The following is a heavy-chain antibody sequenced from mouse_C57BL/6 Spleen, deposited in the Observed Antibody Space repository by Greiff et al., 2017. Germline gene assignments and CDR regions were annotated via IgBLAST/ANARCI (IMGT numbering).Heavy chain of an antibody. V-gene: IGHV3-6*01. CDR2: ISYDGSN. J-gene: IGHJ1*03. D-gene: IGHD1-1*01. CDR3: AREGYYYGSRDWYFDV. CDR1: GYSITSGYY. Sequence: EVKLMESGPGLVKPSQSLSLTCSVTGYSITSGYYWNWIRQFPGNKLEWMGYISYDGSNNYNPSLKNRISITRDTSKNQFFLKLNSVTTEDTATYYCAREGYYYGSRDWYFDVWGTGTTVTVSS.